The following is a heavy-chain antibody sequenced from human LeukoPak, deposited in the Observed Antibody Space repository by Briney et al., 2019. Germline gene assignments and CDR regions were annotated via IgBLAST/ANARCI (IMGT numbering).Heavy chain of an antibody. CDR3: ARDDYGDYALWY. CDR1: GFTFSSYA. CDR2: ISYDGSNK. Sequence: WGSLRLSCAASGFTFSSYAMHRVGQAPGKGLEWGAVISYDGSNKYYADSVKGRFTISRDNSKNTLYLQMNSLRAEDTAVYYCARDDYGDYALWYWGQGTLVTVSS. V-gene: IGHV3-30-3*01. J-gene: IGHJ4*02. D-gene: IGHD4-17*01.